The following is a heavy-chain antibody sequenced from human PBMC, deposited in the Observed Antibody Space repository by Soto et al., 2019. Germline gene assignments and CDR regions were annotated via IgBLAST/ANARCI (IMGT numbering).Heavy chain of an antibody. CDR3: ASSYGSGYRAFDY. J-gene: IGHJ4*02. CDR1: GDTFSFYS. D-gene: IGHD3-10*01. CDR2: INPILRMS. Sequence: VASVKVSCKASGDTFSFYSINWVRQAPGLGLEWMGRINPILRMSNYAQRFQGRVTMTADKSTSTAYMELSSLRSEDTAMYYCASSYGSGYRAFDYWGQGALVTVSS. V-gene: IGHV1-69*02.